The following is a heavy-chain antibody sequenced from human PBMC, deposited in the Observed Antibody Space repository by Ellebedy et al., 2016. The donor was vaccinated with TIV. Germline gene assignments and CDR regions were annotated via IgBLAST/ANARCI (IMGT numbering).Heavy chain of an antibody. D-gene: IGHD6-19*01. CDR2: ISDSGSMI. J-gene: IGHJ6*02. V-gene: IGHV3-11*01. CDR1: GFSSSDYY. CDR3: ARISSGRSFYGMDV. Sequence: GESVKISXAASGFSSSDYYISWIRQAPGKGLEWVSYISDSGSMIHYADSVKGRFTTSRDNSEDSLYLQMNNLRAEDTAVYYCARISSGRSFYGMDVWGQGTTVTVSS.